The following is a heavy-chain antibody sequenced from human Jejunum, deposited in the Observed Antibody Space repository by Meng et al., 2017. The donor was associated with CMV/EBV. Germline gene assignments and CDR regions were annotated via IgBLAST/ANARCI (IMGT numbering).Heavy chain of an antibody. CDR3: ARGDYDFWGGY. D-gene: IGHD3-3*01. Sequence: AASGFIFNNYGLHWVRQAPGKGLEWVAFIRYDGGKAFYADSVKGRFTLSRDDAKKTLYLQMNSLRAEDTAVYYCARGDYDFWGGYWGQGALVTVSS. CDR2: IRYDGGKA. V-gene: IGHV3-30*02. J-gene: IGHJ4*02. CDR1: GFIFNNYG.